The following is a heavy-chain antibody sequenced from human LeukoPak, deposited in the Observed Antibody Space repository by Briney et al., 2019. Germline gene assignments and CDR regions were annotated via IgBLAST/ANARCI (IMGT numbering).Heavy chain of an antibody. D-gene: IGHD4-11*01. CDR3: ARAQATVTLGAFDI. Sequence: GGSLRLSCAASGFTFSSYSMNWVRQAPGKGLAWVSSISSSSSYIYYADSVKGRFTISRDNAKNSLYLQMNSLRAEDTAVYYCARAQATVTLGAFDIWGQGTMVTVSS. V-gene: IGHV3-21*01. CDR1: GFTFSSYS. J-gene: IGHJ3*02. CDR2: ISSSSSYI.